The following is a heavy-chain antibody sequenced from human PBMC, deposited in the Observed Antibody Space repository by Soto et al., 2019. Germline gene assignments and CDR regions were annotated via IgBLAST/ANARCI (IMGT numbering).Heavy chain of an antibody. D-gene: IGHD3-22*01. CDR3: ARGSYYYDSSGYYHY. CDR1: GGSIRRGAWY. V-gene: IGHV4-30-4*01. Sequence: PSVPQSLDRTVGGGSIRRGAWYWCWIRQPPGKGLEWIGYIYYSGSTYYNPSLKSRVTISVDTSKNQFSLKLSSVTAADTAVYYCARGSYYYDSSGYYHYGGQGTLVTVSS. J-gene: IGHJ4*02. CDR2: IYYSGST.